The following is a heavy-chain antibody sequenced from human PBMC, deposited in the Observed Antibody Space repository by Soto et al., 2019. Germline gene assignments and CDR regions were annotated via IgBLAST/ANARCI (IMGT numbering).Heavy chain of an antibody. CDR1: GGSISSSSYY. J-gene: IGHJ4*02. D-gene: IGHD3-3*01. V-gene: IGHV4-39*01. Sequence: SETLSLTCTVSGGSISSSSYYWGWIRHPPGKGLEWIGSIYYSGSTYYNPSLKSRVTISVDTSKNQFSLKLSSVTAADTAVYYCASPRGYDFWSGYYSPFDYWGQGTLVTVSS. CDR3: ASPRGYDFWSGYYSPFDY. CDR2: IYYSGST.